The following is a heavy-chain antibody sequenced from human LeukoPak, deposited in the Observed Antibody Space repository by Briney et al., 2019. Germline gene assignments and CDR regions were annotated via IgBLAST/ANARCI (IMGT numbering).Heavy chain of an antibody. CDR3: ANQRSDSSGYLGLFDY. D-gene: IGHD3-22*01. CDR2: INSDGSTT. V-gene: IGHV3-74*01. CDR1: GFTFSSHW. Sequence: PGGSLRLSCAASGFTFSSHWMHWVRQAPGKGLVWVSRINSDGSTTTYADSVKGRFTISRDNSKNTLYLQMNSLRAEDTAVYYCANQRSDSSGYLGLFDYWGQGTLVTVSS. J-gene: IGHJ4*02.